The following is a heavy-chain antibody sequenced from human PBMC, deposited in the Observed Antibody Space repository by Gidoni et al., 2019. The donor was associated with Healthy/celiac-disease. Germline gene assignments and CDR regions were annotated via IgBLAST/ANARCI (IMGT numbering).Heavy chain of an antibody. Sequence: QVQLVQSGAEVKKPGASVKVSCKASGYTFTGYYMHWGRQAPGQGLEWMGWINPNSGGTNYAQKFQGRVTMTRDTSISTAYMELSRLRSDDTAVYYCARALGEQWLAYYYYYGMDVWGQGTTVTVSS. D-gene: IGHD6-19*01. CDR2: INPNSGGT. CDR1: GYTFTGYY. CDR3: ARALGEQWLAYYYYYGMDV. V-gene: IGHV1-2*02. J-gene: IGHJ6*02.